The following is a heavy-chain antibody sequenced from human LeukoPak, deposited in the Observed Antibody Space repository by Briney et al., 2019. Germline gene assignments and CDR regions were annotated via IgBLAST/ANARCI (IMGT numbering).Heavy chain of an antibody. Sequence: SETLSLTCAVYGGSFSGYYWSWIRQPPGKALEWIGEINHSGGTNYNPSLKSRVTISVDTSKNQFSLKLSSVTAADTAVYYCARVVTIFGVVILSPGYYYYMDVWGKGTTVTVSS. D-gene: IGHD3-3*01. CDR1: GGSFSGYY. CDR2: INHSGGT. J-gene: IGHJ6*03. CDR3: ARVVTIFGVVILSPGYYYYMDV. V-gene: IGHV4-34*01.